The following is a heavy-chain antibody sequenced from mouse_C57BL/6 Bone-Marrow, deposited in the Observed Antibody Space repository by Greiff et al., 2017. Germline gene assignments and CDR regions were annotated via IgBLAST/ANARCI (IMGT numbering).Heavy chain of an antibody. CDR1: GYTFTSYW. Sequence: VQLQQPGAELVMPGASVKLSCKASGYTFTSYWLHWVKQRPGQGLEWIGEIDPSDSYTNYNQKFKGKSTLTVDKSSSTAYMQLSSLTSEDSAVYYCARERGYYGLFDYWGQGTTLTGSS. CDR2: IDPSDSYT. CDR3: ARERGYYGLFDY. J-gene: IGHJ2*01. V-gene: IGHV1-69*01. D-gene: IGHD1-2*01.